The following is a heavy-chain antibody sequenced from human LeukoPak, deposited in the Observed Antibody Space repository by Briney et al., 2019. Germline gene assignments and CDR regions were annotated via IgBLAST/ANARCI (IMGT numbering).Heavy chain of an antibody. J-gene: IGHJ4*02. CDR3: ARDTRFLEWLLGGYFDY. D-gene: IGHD3-3*01. CDR1: GFTFSSYA. CDR2: ISSSSSTI. V-gene: IGHV3-48*02. Sequence: GGSLRLSCAASGFTFSSYAMSWVRQAPGKGLEWVAYISSSSSTIYYADSVKGRFTISRDNAKNSLYLQMNSLRDEDTAVYYCARDTRFLEWLLGGYFDYWGQGTLVTVSS.